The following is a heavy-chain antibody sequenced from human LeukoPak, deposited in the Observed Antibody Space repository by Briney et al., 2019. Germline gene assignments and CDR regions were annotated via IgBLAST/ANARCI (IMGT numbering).Heavy chain of an antibody. D-gene: IGHD2-2*01. CDR3: ARDLWGTTPAPIP. CDR1: GFTFDDYA. J-gene: IGHJ5*02. V-gene: IGHV3-9*01. CDR2: ISWNSGNI. Sequence: PGGSLRLSCAASGFTFDDYAMHWVRQAPGKGLEWVSGISWNSGNIGYADSVKGRFTISRDNTKNSLYLQLNSLRAEDTAVYYCARDLWGTTPAPIPWGQGTLVIVSS.